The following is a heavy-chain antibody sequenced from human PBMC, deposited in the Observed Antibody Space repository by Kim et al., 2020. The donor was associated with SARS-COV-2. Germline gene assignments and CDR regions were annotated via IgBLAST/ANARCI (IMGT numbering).Heavy chain of an antibody. V-gene: IGHV3-53*01. CDR1: GFTVSSNY. CDR3: ARSLRYFDWLLRYFDY. J-gene: IGHJ4*02. CDR2: IYSGGST. Sequence: GGSLRLSCAASGFTVSSNYMSWVRQAPGKGLEWVSVIYSGGSTYYADSVKGRFTISRDNSKNTLYLQMNSLRAEDTAVYYCARSLRYFDWLLRYFDYWGQGTLVTVSS. D-gene: IGHD3-9*01.